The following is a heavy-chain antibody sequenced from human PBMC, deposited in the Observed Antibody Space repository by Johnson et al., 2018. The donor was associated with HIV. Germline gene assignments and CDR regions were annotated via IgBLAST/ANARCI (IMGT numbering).Heavy chain of an antibody. J-gene: IGHJ3*02. CDR1: GFTFSSYA. CDR3: ALSNAFDI. Sequence: VLLVESGGGVVQPGRSLRLSCAASGFTFSSYALTWVRQAPGKGLEWVSTVSDGAGNTYYADSVKGRFTISRDNSKNTLYLQMNSLRAEDTAVYYCALSNAFDIWGQGTMVTVSS. V-gene: IGHV3-23*04. CDR2: VSDGAGNT.